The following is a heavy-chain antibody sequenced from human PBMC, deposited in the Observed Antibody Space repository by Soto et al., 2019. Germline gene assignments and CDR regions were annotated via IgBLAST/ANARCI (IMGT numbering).Heavy chain of an antibody. J-gene: IGHJ4*02. D-gene: IGHD6-19*01. CDR1: GYIFTNYD. CDR3: VRFASSGWYTGGY. CDR2: ISPYSGNT. Sequence: QVQLVQSGGEVKKPGASVKVSCKASGYIFTNYDIGWVRQAPGQGLEWMGWISPYSGNTKYTQKVQGRVTMTTDTSTSTAYMELRSLRSADTAVYYCVRFASSGWYTGGYWGQGTRVTVSS. V-gene: IGHV1-18*01.